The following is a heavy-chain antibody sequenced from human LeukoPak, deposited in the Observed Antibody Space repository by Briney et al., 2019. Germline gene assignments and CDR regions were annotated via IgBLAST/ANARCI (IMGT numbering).Heavy chain of an antibody. CDR3: ARHGGPNNYYDSSGYSWRTRYNWFDP. Sequence: ASVTVSCKASGYTFTSYDINWVRQATGQGLEWMGWMNPNSGNTGYAQKFQGRVTMTRNTSISTAYMELSSLRSEDTAVYYCARHGGPNNYYDSSGYSWRTRYNWFDPWGQGTLVTVSS. D-gene: IGHD3-22*01. CDR1: GYTFTSYD. V-gene: IGHV1-8*01. J-gene: IGHJ5*02. CDR2: MNPNSGNT.